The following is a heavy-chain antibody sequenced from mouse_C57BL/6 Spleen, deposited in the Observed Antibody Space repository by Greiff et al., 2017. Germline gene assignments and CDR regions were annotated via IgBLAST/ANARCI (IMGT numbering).Heavy chain of an antibody. CDR3: ARGKLSYFDY. CDR1: GYTFTSYW. CDR2: IDPSDSYT. Sequence: QVQLKQPGAELVMPGASVKLSCKASGYTFTSYWMHWVKQRPGQGLEWIGEIDPSDSYTNYNQKFKGKSTLTVDKSSSTAYMQLSSLTSEDSAVYYCARGKLSYFDYWGQGTTLTVSS. J-gene: IGHJ2*01. V-gene: IGHV1-69*01. D-gene: IGHD4-1*01.